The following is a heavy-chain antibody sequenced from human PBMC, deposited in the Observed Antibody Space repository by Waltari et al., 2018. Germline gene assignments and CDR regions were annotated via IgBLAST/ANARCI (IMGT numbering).Heavy chain of an antibody. CDR2: INPKSGNT. V-gene: IGHV1-8*02. CDR1: GYTFSDYD. D-gene: IGHD3-3*01. Sequence: QMQLVQSGAEVKKPGASVKVSCKASGYTFSDYDINWVRQATGHGLEWIGWINPKSGNTVSAQNFQDRVTITRDPSTSTVYMELSSLRSDDAAVYYCARVHYDFWSGYYIWGQGTLVTVPS. J-gene: IGHJ4*02. CDR3: ARVHYDFWSGYYI.